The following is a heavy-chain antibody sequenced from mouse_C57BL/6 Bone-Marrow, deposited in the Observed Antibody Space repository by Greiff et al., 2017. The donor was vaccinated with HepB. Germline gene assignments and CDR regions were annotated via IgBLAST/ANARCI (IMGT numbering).Heavy chain of an antibody. CDR1: GFTFSNYW. Sequence: DVQLVESGGGLVQPGGSMKLSCVASGFTFSNYWMNWVRQSPEKGLEWVAQIRLKSDNYATHYAESVKGRFTISRDDSKSSVYLQMNNLRAEDTGIYYCTVITTVVDWYFDVWGTGTTVTVSS. CDR3: TVITTVVDWYFDV. V-gene: IGHV6-3*01. CDR2: IRLKSDNYAT. J-gene: IGHJ1*03. D-gene: IGHD1-1*01.